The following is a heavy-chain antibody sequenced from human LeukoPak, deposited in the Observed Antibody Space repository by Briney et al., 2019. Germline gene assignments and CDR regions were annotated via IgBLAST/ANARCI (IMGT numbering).Heavy chain of an antibody. Sequence: GGSLRLSCAASGFRFSESWMHWVRQAPGKGLEWVSRIKRYGNTTSYADSVKGRFTVSRDNAKNMLYLEMNSLRVDDTAVYYRARSDYIETWGQGTLVSVSS. J-gene: IGHJ4*02. D-gene: IGHD4-11*01. CDR2: IKRYGNTT. CDR3: ARSDYIET. CDR1: GFRFSESW. V-gene: IGHV3-74*01.